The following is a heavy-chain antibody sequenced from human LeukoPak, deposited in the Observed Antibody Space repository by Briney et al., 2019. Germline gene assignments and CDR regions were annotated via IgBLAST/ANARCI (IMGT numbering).Heavy chain of an antibody. J-gene: IGHJ4*02. CDR2: INPSGGST. CDR1: GYTFTSYY. V-gene: IGHV1-46*01. CDR3: AREDLALLTGYRGFDY. Sequence: ASVTVSCKASGYTFTSYYMHWVRQAPGQGLEWMGIINPSGGSTSYAQKFQGRVTMTRDMSTSTVYMELSSLRSEDTAVYYCAREDLALLTGYRGFDYWGQGTLVTVSS. D-gene: IGHD3-9*01.